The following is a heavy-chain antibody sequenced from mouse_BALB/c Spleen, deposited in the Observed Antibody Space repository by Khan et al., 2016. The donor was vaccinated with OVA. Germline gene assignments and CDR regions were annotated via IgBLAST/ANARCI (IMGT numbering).Heavy chain of an antibody. CDR1: GYTSTDYY. V-gene: IGHV1-77*01. D-gene: IGHD1-2*01. Sequence: QVQLKQSGAELARPGASVKLSCKASGYTSTDYYINWVKQRTGQGLEWIGEISPGSGDTYYNERFKGKATLTADKSSSTAYMQLSSLTSEASAVYFCARRNYFGYTFAYWGQGTLVTVSA. CDR2: ISPGSGDT. CDR3: ARRNYFGYTFAY. J-gene: IGHJ3*01.